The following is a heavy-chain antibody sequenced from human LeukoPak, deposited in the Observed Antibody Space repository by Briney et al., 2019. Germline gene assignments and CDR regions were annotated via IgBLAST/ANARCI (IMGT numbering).Heavy chain of an antibody. CDR3: VRCAGRDGFNP. J-gene: IGHJ5*02. CDR2: IYYSGDT. V-gene: IGHV4-59*01. CDR1: GVSIISSY. D-gene: IGHD5-24*01. Sequence: SSETLSLTCTVSGVSIISSYWSWIRQPPGKGLEWIGYIYYSGDTNYNPSLRGRVTMSVDTSKNQFSLRLTSVTAADTAMYYCVRCAGRDGFNPRGQGTLVTVSS.